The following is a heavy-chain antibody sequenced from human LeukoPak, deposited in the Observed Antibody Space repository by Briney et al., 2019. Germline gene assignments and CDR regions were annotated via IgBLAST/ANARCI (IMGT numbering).Heavy chain of an antibody. D-gene: IGHD3-3*01. J-gene: IGHJ4*02. CDR1: GFTFSSYG. V-gene: IGHV3-30*03. CDR2: ISYDGSNK. CDR3: ARAPREWLLGYFFDY. Sequence: GGSLRLSCAASGFTFSSYGMHWVRQAPGEGLEWVAVISYDGSNKYYADSVKGRFTISRDNAKNSLYLQMNSLRAEDTAVYYCARAPREWLLGYFFDYWGQGTLDTVSS.